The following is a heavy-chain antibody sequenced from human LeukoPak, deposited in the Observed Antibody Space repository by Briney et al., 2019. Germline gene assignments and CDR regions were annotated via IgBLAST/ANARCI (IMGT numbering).Heavy chain of an antibody. Sequence: LGASVKVSCKASGYTFTGYYMHWVRQAPGQGLEWMGWINPNSGGTNYAQKFQGRVTMTRDTSISTAYMELSRLRSDDTAVYYCAREFNPTDGPDKYTGLLDYWGQGTLVTVSS. CDR1: GYTFTGYY. CDR3: AREFNPTDGPDKYTGLLDY. CDR2: INPNSGGT. V-gene: IGHV1-2*02. D-gene: IGHD5-12*01. J-gene: IGHJ4*02.